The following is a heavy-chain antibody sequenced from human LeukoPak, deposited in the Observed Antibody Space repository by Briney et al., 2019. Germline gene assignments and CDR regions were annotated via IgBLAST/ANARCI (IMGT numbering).Heavy chain of an antibody. D-gene: IGHD3-22*01. V-gene: IGHV4-30-4*01. CDR2: IYYSGST. J-gene: IGHJ4*02. Sequence: SQTLSLTCTVSGGSISSGDYYWSWIRQPPGKGLEWIVYIYYSGSTYYNPSLKSRVTISVDTSKNQFSLKLSSVTAADTAVYYCVRVDYYDSSGYAHWGQGTLVTVSS. CDR3: VRVDYYDSSGYAH. CDR1: GGSISSGDYY.